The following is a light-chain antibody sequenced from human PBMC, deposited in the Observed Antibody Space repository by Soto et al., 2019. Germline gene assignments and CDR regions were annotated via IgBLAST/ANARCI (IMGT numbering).Light chain of an antibody. V-gene: IGLV2-11*01. CDR2: DVI. CDR3: CSYAGSYTHV. Sequence: QSALTQPRSVSGSPGQSVTISCTGTSSDVGRYNFVSWYQQHPDKAPKLMIYDVIKRPSGVPDSFSGSKSGNTASLTIYGLQAEDEADYHCCSYAGSYTHVFGTGTKVTVL. J-gene: IGLJ1*01. CDR1: SSDVGRYNF.